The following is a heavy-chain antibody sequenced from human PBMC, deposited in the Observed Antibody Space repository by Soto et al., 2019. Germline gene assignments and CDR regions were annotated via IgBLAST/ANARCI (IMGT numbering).Heavy chain of an antibody. J-gene: IGHJ4*02. D-gene: IGHD3-10*01. CDR2: ISYDGSNK. Sequence: WGSLRLSCAASGFTFSSYGMHWVRQAPGKGLEWVAVISYDGSNKYYADSVKGRFTISRDNSKNTLYLQMNSLRAEDTAVYYCARDNGFGELYFDYWGQGTLVTVSS. V-gene: IGHV3-30*03. CDR1: GFTFSSYG. CDR3: ARDNGFGELYFDY.